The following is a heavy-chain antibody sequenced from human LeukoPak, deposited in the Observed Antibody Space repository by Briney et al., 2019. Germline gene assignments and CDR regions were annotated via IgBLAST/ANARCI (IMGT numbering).Heavy chain of an antibody. J-gene: IGHJ4*02. V-gene: IGHV1-18*01. CDR3: ARDYKSSSWYYFDY. D-gene: IGHD6-13*01. CDR2: ISAYNGNT. Sequence: GASVKVSCKASGYTFTSYGISWVRQAPGQGLEWMGWISAYNGNTNYAQKLQGRVTMTTDTSTSTAYMELRSLRSDDTAVYYCARDYKSSSWYYFDYWGQGTLVTVSS. CDR1: GYTFTSYG.